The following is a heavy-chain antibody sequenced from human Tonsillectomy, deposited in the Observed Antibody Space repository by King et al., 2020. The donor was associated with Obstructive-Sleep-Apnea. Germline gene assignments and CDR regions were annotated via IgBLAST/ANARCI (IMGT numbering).Heavy chain of an antibody. V-gene: IGHV3-43D*03. CDR1: GFTFDDYA. CDR2: ISWNGYST. J-gene: IGHJ4*02. D-gene: IGHD3-3*01. Sequence: VQLVESGGVVVQPGGSLRLSCAASGFTFDDYAMHWVRQAPGKGLEWVSLISWNGYSTYYADSGKGRFTISRDNSKNSLYLQMNSLRAEDTALYYCAKTSGYGWGWVDYWGQGTLVTVSS. CDR3: AKTSGYGWGWVDY.